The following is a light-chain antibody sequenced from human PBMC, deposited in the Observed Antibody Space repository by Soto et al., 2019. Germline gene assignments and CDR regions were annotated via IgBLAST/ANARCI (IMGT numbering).Light chain of an antibody. J-gene: IGKJ4*01. CDR1: QSVSSSY. V-gene: IGKV3-20*01. Sequence: SPGEVVTLSCRASQSVSSSYLAWYQQKPGQAPRLLIYGASSRATGIPDRFSGSGSGTDFTLTISRLEPEDFAVYYCQQYGSSLLTFGGGTKVDIK. CDR3: QQYGSSLLT. CDR2: GAS.